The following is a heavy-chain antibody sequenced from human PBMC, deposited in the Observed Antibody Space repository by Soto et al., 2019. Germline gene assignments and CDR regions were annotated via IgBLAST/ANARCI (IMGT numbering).Heavy chain of an antibody. V-gene: IGHV3-15*01. CDR3: TSGSSGWTGYYYYYYYMDV. CDR1: GFTFSNAW. J-gene: IGHJ6*03. CDR2: IKSKTDGGTT. Sequence: GGSLRLSCAASGFTFSNAWMSWVRQAPGKGLEWVGRIKSKTDGGTTDYAAPVKGRFTISRDDSKNTLYLQMNSLKTEDTAVYYCTSGSSGWTGYYYYYYYMDVWGKGTTVTVSS. D-gene: IGHD6-19*01.